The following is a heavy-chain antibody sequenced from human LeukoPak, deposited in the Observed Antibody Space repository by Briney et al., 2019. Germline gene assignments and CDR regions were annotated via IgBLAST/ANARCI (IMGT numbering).Heavy chain of an antibody. V-gene: IGHV1-69*05. Sequence: ASVKVSSKASGGTFSSYAISWVRQAPGQGLEWMGRIIPIFGTANYAQKFQGRVTITTDESTSTAYMELSSLRSEDTAVYYCARDYYDSSGYYNFDYWGQGTLVTVSS. CDR2: IIPIFGTA. J-gene: IGHJ4*02. D-gene: IGHD3-22*01. CDR3: ARDYYDSSGYYNFDY. CDR1: GGTFSSYA.